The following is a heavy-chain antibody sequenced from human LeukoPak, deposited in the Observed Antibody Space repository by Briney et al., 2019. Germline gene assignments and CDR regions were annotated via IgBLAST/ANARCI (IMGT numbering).Heavy chain of an antibody. D-gene: IGHD6-19*01. J-gene: IGHJ6*02. CDR3: ARDPIAVAGTSYYGMDV. Sequence: GGSLRLSRAASGFTFSSYSMNWVRQAPGKGREGVSSISSSSSYIYYADSVKGRFTISRDNAKNSLYLQMNSLRAEDTAVYYCARDPIAVAGTSYYGMDVWGQGTTVTVSS. CDR1: GFTFSSYS. V-gene: IGHV3-21*01. CDR2: ISSSSSYI.